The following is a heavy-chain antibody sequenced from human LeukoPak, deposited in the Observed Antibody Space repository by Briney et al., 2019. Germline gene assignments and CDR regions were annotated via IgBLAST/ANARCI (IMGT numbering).Heavy chain of an antibody. CDR2: ISSNGGST. V-gene: IGHV3-64D*09. D-gene: IGHD6-19*01. Sequence: GGSLRLSCAASGFTFSSYAMHWVRQAPGKGLEYVSTISSNGGSTYYADSVKGRFTISRDNSKNTLYLQVSSLRAEDTAVYYCVKDPYSSGWYRWFDPWGQGTLVTVSS. J-gene: IGHJ5*02. CDR1: GFTFSSYA. CDR3: VKDPYSSGWYRWFDP.